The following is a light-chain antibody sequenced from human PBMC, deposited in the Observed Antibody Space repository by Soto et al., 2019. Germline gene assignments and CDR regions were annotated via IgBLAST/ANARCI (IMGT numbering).Light chain of an antibody. CDR1: QSVAGY. Sequence: EIVLTQSPATLSLSPVERATLSCRASQSVAGYLAWYQQKPGQAPRVLIYDASTRATGIPARFSGSGSGTDFTLTISSLQPEDFAVYSCQQHNNWPITFGQGTQLDIK. CDR2: DAS. V-gene: IGKV3D-15*01. J-gene: IGKJ5*01. CDR3: QQHNNWPIT.